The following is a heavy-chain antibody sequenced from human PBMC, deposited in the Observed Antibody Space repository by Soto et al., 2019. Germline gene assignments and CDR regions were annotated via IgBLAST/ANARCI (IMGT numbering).Heavy chain of an antibody. D-gene: IGHD3-22*01. CDR3: ARSYYDSSGYYFYAFDY. Sequence: KASETLSLTCTVSGGSISSYYWSWIRQPPGKGLEWIGYIYYSGSTNYNPSLKSRVTISVDTSKNQFSLKLSSVTAADTAVYYCARSYYDSSGYYFYAFDYWGQGTLVPVSS. V-gene: IGHV4-59*01. CDR2: IYYSGST. CDR1: GGSISSYY. J-gene: IGHJ4*02.